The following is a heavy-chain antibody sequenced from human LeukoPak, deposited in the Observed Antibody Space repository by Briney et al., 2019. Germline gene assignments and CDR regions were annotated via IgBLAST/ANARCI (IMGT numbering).Heavy chain of an antibody. Sequence: PSETLSLTCTVSGGAISSYYWSWIRQPPGKGLEWIGYIYYSGSTNYNPSLKSRVTISVDMSKNQFSLKLSSVTAADTAVYYCARRRDGYEALDYWGQGTLVTVSS. D-gene: IGHD5-24*01. CDR1: GGAISSYY. J-gene: IGHJ4*02. CDR2: IYYSGST. V-gene: IGHV4-59*01. CDR3: ARRRDGYEALDY.